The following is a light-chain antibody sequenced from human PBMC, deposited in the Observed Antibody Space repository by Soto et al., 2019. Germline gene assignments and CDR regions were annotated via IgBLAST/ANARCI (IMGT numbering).Light chain of an antibody. V-gene: IGKV1-39*01. CDR2: TAS. Sequence: DLQVTQSPSSLSASVGDRVTITCRASQSIRTYLNWYQQRPGKPPKLLIHTASTLQTGVPSRFSGSGSGTDFTLTISSLQPEGFATYYCQQTYSTLNSFGQGTKLEIK. J-gene: IGKJ2*03. CDR1: QSIRTY. CDR3: QQTYSTLNS.